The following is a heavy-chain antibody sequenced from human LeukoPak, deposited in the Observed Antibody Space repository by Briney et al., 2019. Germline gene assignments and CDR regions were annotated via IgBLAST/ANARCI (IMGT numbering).Heavy chain of an antibody. CDR1: GFIFSSYW. J-gene: IGHJ4*02. D-gene: IGHD1-26*01. Sequence: GGSLRLSCAASGFIFSSYWMSWVRQAPGKGLDWVANIIQDGSEKFYVDSVKGRFTISRDNAKNSLYLQMSSLRAEDTAVYYCARWGEGFDYWGQGTLVTVSS. CDR3: ARWGEGFDY. CDR2: IIQDGSEK. V-gene: IGHV3-7*05.